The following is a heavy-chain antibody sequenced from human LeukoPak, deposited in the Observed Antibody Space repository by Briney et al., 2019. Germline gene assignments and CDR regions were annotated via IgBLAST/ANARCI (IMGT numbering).Heavy chain of an antibody. CDR3: ARTDSGYDYFDY. CDR2: IYYSGST. CDR1: GGSISSSSYY. Sequence: PSETLSLTCTVSGGSISSSSYYWGWIRQPPGKGLEWIASIYYSGSTYYKPSLKSRVTISVDTSKNQFSLKLSSVTAADTAVYYCARTDSGYDYFDYWGQGTLVTVSS. V-gene: IGHV4-39*07. D-gene: IGHD5-12*01. J-gene: IGHJ4*02.